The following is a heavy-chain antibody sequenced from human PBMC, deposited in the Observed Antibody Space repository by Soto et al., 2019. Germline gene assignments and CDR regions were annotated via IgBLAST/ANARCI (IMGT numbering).Heavy chain of an antibody. CDR2: IYYSGST. D-gene: IGHD3-3*01. Sequence: QVQLQESGPGLVKPSQTLSLTCTVSGGSISSGGYYWSWIRQHPGKGLEWIGYIYYSGSTYYNPSLQSRVTISVDTSKNQFSLKLSSVTAADTAVYYCAREDPFGVAIDYWGQGTLVTVSS. CDR3: AREDPFGVAIDY. J-gene: IGHJ4*02. CDR1: GGSISSGGYY. V-gene: IGHV4-31*03.